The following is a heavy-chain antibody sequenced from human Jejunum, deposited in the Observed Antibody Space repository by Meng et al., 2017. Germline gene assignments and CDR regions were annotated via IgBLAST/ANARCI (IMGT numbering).Heavy chain of an antibody. V-gene: IGHV3-23*01. D-gene: IGHD3-16*01. CDR1: GFTFNRYT. J-gene: IGHJ4*02. CDR3: AKDRKPDVLWPFDS. CDR2: IIGSSET. Sequence: ESLKISCAASGFTFNRYTMRWVRPAPGKGLEWVSGIIGSSETYYEESVKGRFTISRDNSKNTLYLQMNSLRPEDTAVYYCAKDRKPDVLWPFDSWGQGTLVTVSS.